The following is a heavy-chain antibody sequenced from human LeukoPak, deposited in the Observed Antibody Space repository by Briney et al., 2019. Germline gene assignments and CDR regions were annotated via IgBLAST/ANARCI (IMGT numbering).Heavy chain of an antibody. CDR1: GFTFISYGMQLSSYG. CDR2: IRSDGRNK. J-gene: IGHJ6*03. D-gene: IGHD3-16*01. CDR3: AKLKINYYYYMYV. Sequence: GGSLRLSCAASGFTFISYGMQLSSYGMHWVRQAPGQGLEWVAFIRSDGRNKYYADSVKGRFTISRDNTKNMLYLQMNSLRAEDTAVYYCAKLKINYYYYMYVWGKGTTVIVSS. V-gene: IGHV3-30*02.